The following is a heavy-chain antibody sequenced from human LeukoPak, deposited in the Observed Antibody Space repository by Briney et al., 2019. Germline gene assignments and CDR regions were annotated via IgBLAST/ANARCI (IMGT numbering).Heavy chain of an antibody. D-gene: IGHD3-16*01. J-gene: IGHJ4*02. V-gene: IGHV1-24*01. Sequence: GASAKVSCKVSGYTLTELSMHWVRQAPGKGLEWMGGFDPEDGETIYAQKFQGRVTMTEDTSTDTAYMELSSLRSEDTAVYYCATTPMITFGGVPPGYDYWGQGTLVTVSS. CDR2: FDPEDGET. CDR1: GYTLTELS. CDR3: ATTPMITFGGVPPGYDY.